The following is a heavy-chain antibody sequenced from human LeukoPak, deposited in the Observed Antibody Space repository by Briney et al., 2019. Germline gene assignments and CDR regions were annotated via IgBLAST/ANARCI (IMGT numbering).Heavy chain of an antibody. V-gene: IGHV3-11*01. J-gene: IGHJ4*02. CDR3: ARASPGYEIDY. CDR2: ISSSGSTI. Sequence: GVSLRLSCAASGFTFSDYYMSWIRQGPGKGLEWVSYISSSGSTIYYADSVKGRFTISRDNAKNSLYLQMNSLRAEDTAVYYCARASPGYEIDYWGQGTLVTVSS. D-gene: IGHD5-12*01. CDR1: GFTFSDYY.